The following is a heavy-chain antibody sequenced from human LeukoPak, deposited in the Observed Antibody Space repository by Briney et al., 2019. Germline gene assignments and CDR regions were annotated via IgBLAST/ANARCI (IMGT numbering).Heavy chain of an antibody. CDR3: ARVPLSTAYLHYYSMDV. J-gene: IGHJ6*03. V-gene: IGHV4-4*07. D-gene: IGHD2-21*02. CDR2: IYTSGST. Sequence: SETLSLTCTVSGGSISSYYWSWIRQPAGKGLEWIGRIYTSGSTNYNPSLKSRVTMSVDTSKNQFSLKLSSVTAADTALYYCARVPLSTAYLHYYSMDVWGKGTTVTVSS. CDR1: GGSISSYY.